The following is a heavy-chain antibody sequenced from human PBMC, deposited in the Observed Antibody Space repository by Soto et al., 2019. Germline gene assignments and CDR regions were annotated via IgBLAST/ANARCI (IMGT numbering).Heavy chain of an antibody. Sequence: SETLSLTCTVSGCSISSYYWSWIRQPPGKGLEWIGYIYYSGSTNYSPSLKSRVTISVDTSKNQFSLKLSSVTAADTAVYYCARTLNSANFDYWGQGTLVTVSS. J-gene: IGHJ4*02. CDR2: IYYSGST. D-gene: IGHD1-20*01. CDR1: GCSISSYY. CDR3: ARTLNSANFDY. V-gene: IGHV4-59*08.